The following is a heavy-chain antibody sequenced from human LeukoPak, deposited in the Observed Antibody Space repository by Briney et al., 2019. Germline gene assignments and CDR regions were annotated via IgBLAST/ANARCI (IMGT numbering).Heavy chain of an antibody. V-gene: IGHV3-21*01. D-gene: IGHD3-10*01. CDR2: ISSSSTYI. CDR1: GFTFSTYN. J-gene: IGHJ5*02. CDR3: ATVRDNWFDP. Sequence: PGGSLRLSWAASGFTFSTYNMNWVRQAPGKGLEWVSSISSSSTYIYYADSVKGRFTISRDNAKNSLYLQMNNLRAEDTAVYYCATVRDNWFDPWGQGTLVTVSS.